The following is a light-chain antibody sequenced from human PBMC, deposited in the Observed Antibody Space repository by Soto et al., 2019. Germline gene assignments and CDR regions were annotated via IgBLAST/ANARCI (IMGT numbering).Light chain of an antibody. V-gene: IGLV2-14*03. CDR2: DVT. CDR1: SSDVGAYNY. CDR3: SSYITSSTYV. J-gene: IGLJ1*01. Sequence: QSVLTQPASVSGSPGQSITISCTGTSSDVGAYNYVSWYQQHPGKAPKLMIYDVTNRPSGVSNRFSGSKSGYTASLTISGLQAEDEADYYCSSYITSSTYVFGTGTKLTVL.